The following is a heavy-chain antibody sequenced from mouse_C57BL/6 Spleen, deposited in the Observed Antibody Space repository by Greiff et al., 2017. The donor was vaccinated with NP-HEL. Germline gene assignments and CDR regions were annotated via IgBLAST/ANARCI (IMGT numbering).Heavy chain of an antibody. V-gene: IGHV14-4*01. CDR2: IDPENGDT. CDR3: TTGYYGNYVGY. J-gene: IGHJ2*01. CDR1: GFNIKDDY. Sequence: EVQLQQSGAELVRPGASVKLSCTASGFNIKDDYMHWVKQRPEQGLEWIGWIDPENGDTEYASKFQGKATITADTSSNTAYRQLSSLTSEDTAVYYCTTGYYGNYVGYWGQGTTLTVSS. D-gene: IGHD2-1*01.